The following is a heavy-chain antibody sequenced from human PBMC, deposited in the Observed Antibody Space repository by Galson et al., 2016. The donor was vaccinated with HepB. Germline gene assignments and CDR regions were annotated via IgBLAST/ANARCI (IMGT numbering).Heavy chain of an antibody. CDR3: ARDSAPVFSPHMRTLDY. CDR2: IWYDGSHK. V-gene: IGHV3-33*07. J-gene: IGHJ4*02. CDR1: GFTFSRYA. D-gene: IGHD1-14*01. Sequence: SLRLSCAASGFTFSRYAMYWVRQAPGKGLEWVAVIWYDGSHKFYADSVKGRFTISRDNSKNTVNLGMNGLGAEDTALYYCARDSAPVFSPHMRTLDYWGQGTLVTVSS.